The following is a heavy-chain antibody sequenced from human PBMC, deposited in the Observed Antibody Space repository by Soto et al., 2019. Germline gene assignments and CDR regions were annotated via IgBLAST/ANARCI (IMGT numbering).Heavy chain of an antibody. D-gene: IGHD5-12*01. J-gene: IGHJ4*02. V-gene: IGHV3-33*01. CDR3: ARDLSGYGWPNRYFDY. Sequence: PGGSLRLSCAASGFTFSSYGMHWVRQAPGKGLEWGAVIWYDGGNKYYADSVKGRFTISRDNSKNTLYLQMNSLRAEDTAVYYCARDLSGYGWPNRYFDYWGQGTLVTVSS. CDR1: GFTFSSYG. CDR2: IWYDGGNK.